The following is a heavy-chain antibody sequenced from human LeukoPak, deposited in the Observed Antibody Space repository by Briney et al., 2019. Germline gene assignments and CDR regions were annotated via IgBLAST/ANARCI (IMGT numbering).Heavy chain of an antibody. CDR1: GFTFSDYY. Sequence: PGGSLRLSCAASGFTFSDYYMSWIRQAPGKGLEWVSYISSSSSTIYYADSVKGRFTISRDNAKNSLYLQMNSLRAEDTAVYYCARGPDYYDSSGYYGFDYWGQGTLVTVSS. CDR3: ARGPDYYDSSGYYGFDY. V-gene: IGHV3-11*04. J-gene: IGHJ4*02. D-gene: IGHD3-22*01. CDR2: ISSSSSTI.